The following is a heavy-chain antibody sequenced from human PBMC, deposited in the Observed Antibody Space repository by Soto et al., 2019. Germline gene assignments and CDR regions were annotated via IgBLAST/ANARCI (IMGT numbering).Heavy chain of an antibody. J-gene: IGHJ4*02. D-gene: IGHD3-9*01. CDR1: GFTFSSYA. V-gene: IGHV3-30-3*01. Sequence: GGSLRLSCAASGFTFSSYAMHWVRQAPGKGLEWVAVISYDGSNKYYADSVKGRFTISRDNSKNTLYLQMNSLRAEDTAVYYCARAWYDILTGYPAVDYWGQGTLVTVSS. CDR3: ARAWYDILTGYPAVDY. CDR2: ISYDGSNK.